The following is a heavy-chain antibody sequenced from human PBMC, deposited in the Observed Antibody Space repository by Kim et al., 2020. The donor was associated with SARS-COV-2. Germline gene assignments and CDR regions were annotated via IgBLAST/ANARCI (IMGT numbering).Heavy chain of an antibody. CDR3: AKHYYGSGRYYYGMDV. Sequence: GGSLRLSCAASGFTFSSYAMSWVRQAPGKGLEWVSAISGSGGSTYYADSVKGRFTISRDNSKNTLYLQMNSLRAEDTAVYYCAKHYYGSGRYYYGMDVWGQGTTVSVSS. CDR1: GFTFSSYA. D-gene: IGHD3-10*01. CDR2: ISGSGGST. J-gene: IGHJ6*02. V-gene: IGHV3-23*01.